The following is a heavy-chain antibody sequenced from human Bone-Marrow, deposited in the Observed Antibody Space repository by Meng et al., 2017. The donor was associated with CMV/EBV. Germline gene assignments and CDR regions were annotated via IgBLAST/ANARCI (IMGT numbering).Heavy chain of an antibody. Sequence: KVSCKGSGYSFTSYWIGWVRQMPGKGLEWMGIIYPGDSDTRYSPSFQGQVTISADKSISTAYLQWSSLKASDTAMYYCARQIYDLAWFDPWGQRTLVTVSS. CDR2: IYPGDSDT. CDR1: GYSFTSYW. J-gene: IGHJ5*02. D-gene: IGHD3-3*01. CDR3: ARQIYDLAWFDP. V-gene: IGHV5-51*01.